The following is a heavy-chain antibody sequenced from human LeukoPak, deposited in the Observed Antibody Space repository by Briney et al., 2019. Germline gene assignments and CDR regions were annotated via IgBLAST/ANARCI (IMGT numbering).Heavy chain of an antibody. J-gene: IGHJ4*02. D-gene: IGHD2-15*01. CDR1: GFAFSSYA. CDR3: AKGSASGRPYYFDY. Sequence: PGGSLRLSCAASGFAFSSYAMGWVRQAPGKGLEWVSGITGSGGSTYHTDSVKGRFTVSRDNSKNALFLQMNSRRAEDSAIYYCAKGSASGRPYYFDYWGQGILVTVSS. CDR2: ITGSGGST. V-gene: IGHV3-23*01.